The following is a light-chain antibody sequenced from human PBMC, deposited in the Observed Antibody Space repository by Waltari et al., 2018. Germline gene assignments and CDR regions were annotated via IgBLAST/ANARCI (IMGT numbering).Light chain of an antibody. CDR3: QHYVGWPPAYT. CDR1: QSLGSN. J-gene: IGKJ2*01. Sequence: IVMTQSPATLSVSPGEGATLSCKASQSLGSNLAWSQQKPGQLPRLLIYGASTRATGIPARFSGSGSGTEFTLTISSLQAEDFGIYYCQHYVGWPPAYTFGQGTKLEIK. CDR2: GAS. V-gene: IGKV3-15*01.